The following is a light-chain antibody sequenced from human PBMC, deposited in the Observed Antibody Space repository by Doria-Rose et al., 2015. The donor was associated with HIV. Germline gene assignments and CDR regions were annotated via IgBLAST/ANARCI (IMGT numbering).Light chain of an antibody. CDR3: QQYYDTPS. V-gene: IGKV4-1*01. CDR2: WAS. CDR1: QSLLYTSKNY. J-gene: IGKJ3*01. Sequence: DIQVTQSPESLGMSLGERATLNCKSNQSLLYTSKNYLAWYQQKPGQPPTLLIYWASTRQSGVPARFSGSGSGTDFTLTISSLEAEDVAVYYCQQYYDTPSFGPGITVDIK.